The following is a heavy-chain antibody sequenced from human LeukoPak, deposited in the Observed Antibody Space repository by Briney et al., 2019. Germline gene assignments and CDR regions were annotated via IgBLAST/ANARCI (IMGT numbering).Heavy chain of an antibody. J-gene: IGHJ4*02. Sequence: PGESLRISCKGSGYSFTSYWISWVRQMPGKGLEWMGRIDPSDSYTNYSPSFQGHVTISADKSISTAYLQWSSLKASDTAMYYCARHGELWLPKTYYFDYWGPGTLVTVSS. V-gene: IGHV5-10-1*01. CDR3: ARHGELWLPKTYYFDY. CDR1: GYSFTSYW. D-gene: IGHD5-18*01. CDR2: IDPSDSYT.